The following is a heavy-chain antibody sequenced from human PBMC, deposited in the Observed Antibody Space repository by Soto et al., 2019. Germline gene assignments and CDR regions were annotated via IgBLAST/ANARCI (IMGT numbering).Heavy chain of an antibody. J-gene: IGHJ5*01. Sequence: PGGSLRLSCAASGFTFSSYAMSWVRQAPGKGLEWVAYISTSGVSIYYTESVKGRFTMSRDNAQKSLFLQMNSLRAEDTAVYYGARESPYEILAGYSKLYMDSWGHGTLVTVSS. D-gene: IGHD3-9*01. CDR1: GFTFSSYA. V-gene: IGHV3-48*03. CDR2: ISTSGVSI. CDR3: ARESPYEILAGYSKLYMDS.